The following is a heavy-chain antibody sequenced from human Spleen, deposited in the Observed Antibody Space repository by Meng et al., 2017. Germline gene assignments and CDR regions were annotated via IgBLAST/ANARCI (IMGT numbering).Heavy chain of an antibody. V-gene: IGHV4-34*01. Sequence: QGRQQEVVAVLFAAAETPSLTCVVSGGSLSDYDWSRIRQPPGKGLEWIGEINHSGSTNYNPSLESRATISVDTSQNNLSLKLSSVTAADSAVYYCARGPTTMAHDFDYWGQGTLVTVSS. J-gene: IGHJ4*02. CDR2: INHSGST. CDR1: GGSLSDYD. D-gene: IGHD4-11*01. CDR3: ARGPTTMAHDFDY.